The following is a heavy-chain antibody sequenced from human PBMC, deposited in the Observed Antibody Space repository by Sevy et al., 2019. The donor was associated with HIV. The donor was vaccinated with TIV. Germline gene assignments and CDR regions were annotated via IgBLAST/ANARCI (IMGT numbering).Heavy chain of an antibody. CDR3: ARHGSTPFFNWFDP. V-gene: IGHV4-39*01. D-gene: IGHD3-3*01. J-gene: IGHJ5*02. CDR2: IYYSGGT. CDR1: GGSISSSSYY. Sequence: SETLSLTCTVSGGSISSSSYYWGWIRQPPGKGLEWIGSIYYSGGTYYNPSLKSRVTISVATSKNQFSLKLSSVTAADTAVYYCARHGSTPFFNWFDPWGQGTLVTVSS.